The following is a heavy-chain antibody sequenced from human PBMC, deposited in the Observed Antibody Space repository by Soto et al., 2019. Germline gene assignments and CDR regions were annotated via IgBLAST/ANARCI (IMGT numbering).Heavy chain of an antibody. CDR3: ARHSSSWPIFDN. CDR2: IYYSGSS. D-gene: IGHD6-13*01. V-gene: IGHV4-59*08. J-gene: IGHJ4*02. CDR1: GGSIGNSY. Sequence: QVQLQESGPGLVKPSETLSLTCTVSGGSIGNSYWSWIRQSPGKGLEWIGYIYYSGSSNYNPSLKSRVSISVDTSNNQFSLKLSSVTAADTAVYYCARHSSSWPIFDNWGQGTLVIVSS.